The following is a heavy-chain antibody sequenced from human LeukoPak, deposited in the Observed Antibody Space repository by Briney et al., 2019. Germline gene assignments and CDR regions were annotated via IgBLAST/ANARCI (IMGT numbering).Heavy chain of an antibody. CDR3: ARDLRGSSGFYYGD. V-gene: IGHV4-39*07. CDR2: IYYSGST. D-gene: IGHD3-22*01. CDR1: GGSISSSNYY. Sequence: PSETLSLTCTVSGGSISSSNYYWGWIRQPPGKGLEWIGSIYYSGSTNYNPSLKSRVTISVDTSKNQFSLKLSSVTAADTAVYYCARDLRGSSGFYYGDWGQGTLVTVSS. J-gene: IGHJ4*02.